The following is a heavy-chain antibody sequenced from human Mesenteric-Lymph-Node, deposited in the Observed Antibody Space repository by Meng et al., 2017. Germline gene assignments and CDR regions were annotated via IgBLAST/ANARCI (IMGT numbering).Heavy chain of an antibody. D-gene: IGHD3-9*01. V-gene: IGHV4-39*07. CDR3: ARIGFETSFDY. Sequence: SETLSLTCTVSGGSISSSSYYWGWIRQPPGKGLEWIGSIYYSGSTYYNPSLKSRVTISVDTSKNQFSLKLSSVTAADTAAYYCARIGFETSFDYWGQGTLVTVSS. CDR1: GGSISSSSYY. J-gene: IGHJ4*02. CDR2: IYYSGST.